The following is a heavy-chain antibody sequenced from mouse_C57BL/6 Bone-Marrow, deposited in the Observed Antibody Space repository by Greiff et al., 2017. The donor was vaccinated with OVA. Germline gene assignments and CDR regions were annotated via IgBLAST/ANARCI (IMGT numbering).Heavy chain of an antibody. Sequence: EVQVVESGGGLVQPGGSLKLSCSASGFTFHDFYMYWIRQTPEKRLEWVAYISNGGGSTYYPDTVKGRFTISRDNAKNTLYLQMSRLKSEDTAMYYCARLDAMDYWGQGTSVTVSS. CDR1: GFTFHDFY. CDR3: ARLDAMDY. V-gene: IGHV5-12*01. J-gene: IGHJ4*01. CDR2: ISNGGGST.